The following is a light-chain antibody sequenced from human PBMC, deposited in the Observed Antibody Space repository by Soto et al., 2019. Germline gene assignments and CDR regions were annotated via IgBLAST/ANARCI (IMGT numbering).Light chain of an antibody. CDR3: SSYSTATSPQWV. CDR1: SSDVGGYNY. J-gene: IGLJ3*02. CDR2: KVS. V-gene: IGLV2-14*01. Sequence: QSVLTQPASVSGSPGQSITIPCSGTSSDVGGYNYVSWYQQHPGRAPKLVIYKVSDRPSGVSPRFSASKSGNTASLTISGLQAEDEADYYCSSYSTATSPQWVFGGGTKVTVL.